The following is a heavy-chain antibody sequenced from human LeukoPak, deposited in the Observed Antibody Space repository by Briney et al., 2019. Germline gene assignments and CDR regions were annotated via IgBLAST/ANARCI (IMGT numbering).Heavy chain of an antibody. J-gene: IGHJ4*02. CDR2: ISSSGSTI. CDR1: GFTFGSYE. CDR3: ARVGAYYDILTGYYRGGYYFDY. V-gene: IGHV3-48*03. Sequence: GGSLRLSCAASGFTFGSYEMNWVRQAPGKGLEWVSYISSSGSTIYYADSVKGRFTISRDNAKNSLYLQMNSLRAEDTAVYYCARVGAYYDILTGYYRGGYYFDYWGQGTLVTVSS. D-gene: IGHD3-9*01.